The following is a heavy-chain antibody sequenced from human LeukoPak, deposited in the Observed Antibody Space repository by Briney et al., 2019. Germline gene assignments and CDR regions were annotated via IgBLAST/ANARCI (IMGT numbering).Heavy chain of an antibody. D-gene: IGHD2-2*01. V-gene: IGHV4-34*01. CDR2: INHSGSA. J-gene: IGHJ4*02. Sequence: SETLSLTCAVYGGSFSGYYWSWIRQPPGKGLEWIGEINHSGSAHYNPSLKSRVTISVDTSKNQFSLKLSSVTAADTAVYYCARASGRVPAAAIPLDYWGQGTLVTVSS. CDR3: ARASGRVPAAAIPLDY. CDR1: GGSFSGYY.